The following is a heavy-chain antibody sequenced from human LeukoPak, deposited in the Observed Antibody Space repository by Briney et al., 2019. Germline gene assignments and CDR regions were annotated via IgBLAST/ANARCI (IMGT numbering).Heavy chain of an antibody. CDR3: ARAVSHCNNYYYYYYMDV. D-gene: IGHD1-14*01. V-gene: IGHV3-20*04. CDR2: INWNGGST. J-gene: IGHJ6*03. CDR1: GFTFDDYG. Sequence: PGGSLRLSCAASGFTFDDYGMSWVRQAPGKGLEWVSGINWNGGSTGYVDSVKGRFTISRDNAKNSLYLQMNSLRAEDTALYYCARAVSHCNNYYYYYYMDVWGKGTTVTVSS.